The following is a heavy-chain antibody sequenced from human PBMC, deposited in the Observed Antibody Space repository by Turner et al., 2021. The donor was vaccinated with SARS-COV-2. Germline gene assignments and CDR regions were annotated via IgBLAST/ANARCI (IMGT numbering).Heavy chain of an antibody. CDR3: ARDHYYDSSGYTLDAFDI. V-gene: IGHV3-33*01. CDR1: GLTYSSYG. Sequence: QVQLVESGGSGVPPGGSLRLSCAASGLTYSSYGMHWVRQAPGKGLEWVAVIWNDGSNKYYADSVKGRFTISRDKSKNTLYLQMNSLRAEDTAVYYCARDHYYDSSGYTLDAFDIWGQGTMVTISS. D-gene: IGHD3-22*01. CDR2: IWNDGSNK. J-gene: IGHJ3*02.